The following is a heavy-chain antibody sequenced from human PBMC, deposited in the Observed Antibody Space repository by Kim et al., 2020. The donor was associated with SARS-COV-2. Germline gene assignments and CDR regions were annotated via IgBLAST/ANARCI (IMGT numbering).Heavy chain of an antibody. D-gene: IGHD2-15*01. J-gene: IGHJ4*02. V-gene: IGHV3-23*01. Sequence: GGSLRLSCAASGFTFSSYAMSWVRQAPGKGLEWVSAIIGSGGSTYYADSMKGRFTISRDNSKNTLYLQVDGLRAEDTGMYYCAKCGVTCYSFGLDSWGQGTLVTVSS. CDR3: AKCGVTCYSFGLDS. CDR2: IIGSGGST. CDR1: GFTFSSYA.